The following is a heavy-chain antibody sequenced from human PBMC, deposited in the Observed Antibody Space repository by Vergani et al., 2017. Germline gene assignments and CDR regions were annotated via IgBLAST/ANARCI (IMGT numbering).Heavy chain of an antibody. J-gene: IGHJ4*03. CDR1: GDAISRDTYS. CDR3: ARTESFMLRYFHWAL. Sequence: QLQLQESDSRLVNPSQTLSLTCTLSGDAISRDTYSWNWVRQPPGKPLEWIGSVYYSGTTYYNPSLGCRVTMSIDKSKNQFSLEVTSVTAADTAIYFCARTESFMLRYFHWALWGQGTLVTVSS. D-gene: IGHD3-9*01. V-gene: IGHV4-30-2*01. CDR2: VYYSGTT.